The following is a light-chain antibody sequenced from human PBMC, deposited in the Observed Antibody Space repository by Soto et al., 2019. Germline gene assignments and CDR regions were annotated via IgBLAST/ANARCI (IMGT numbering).Light chain of an antibody. CDR3: QQYGRSPLT. CDR2: GAS. V-gene: IGKV3-20*01. J-gene: IGKJ4*01. Sequence: EIVLLQSQGTLSMSPGERATLSCRASQSVSSSYLAWYQQKPGEAPRLLSYGASSGATGIPVRFSGSGSGTAFTLTISRLEPEDFAVYYCQQYGRSPLTFGGGTKVDIK. CDR1: QSVSSSY.